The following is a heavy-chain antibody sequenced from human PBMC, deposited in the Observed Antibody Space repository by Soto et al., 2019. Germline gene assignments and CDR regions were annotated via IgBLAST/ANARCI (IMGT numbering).Heavy chain of an antibody. Sequence: PGGSLRPSCTASAFAFSSYSMSWVRQAPGKGLEWVSAISGSGGSTYYADSVKGRFTISRDNSKNTLYLQMNSLRAEDTAVYYCAKGDEGPQGYWGQGTLVTVSS. J-gene: IGHJ4*02. CDR2: ISGSGGST. CDR3: AKGDEGPQGY. V-gene: IGHV3-23*01. CDR1: AFAFSSYS.